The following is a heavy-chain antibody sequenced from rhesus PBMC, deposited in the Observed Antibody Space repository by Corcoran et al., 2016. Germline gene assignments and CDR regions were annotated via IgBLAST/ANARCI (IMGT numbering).Heavy chain of an antibody. D-gene: IGHD3-34*01. Sequence: QVQLVQSGAEVKKPGSSVKVSCKASGYTFTDYYMPWVRQAPRQGLEWMGWINPYNGNTKYAQKFQGRVTMTRDTSTSTAYMELSSLRSEDTAVYYCARGGSWGDFRFDVWGAGVLVTVSS. CDR2: INPYNGNT. CDR3: ARGGSWGDFRFDV. CDR1: GYTFTDYY. J-gene: IGHJ5-1*01. V-gene: IGHV1S2*01.